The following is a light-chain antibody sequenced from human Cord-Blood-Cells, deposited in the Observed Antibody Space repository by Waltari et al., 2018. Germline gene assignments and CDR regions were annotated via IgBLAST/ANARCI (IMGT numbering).Light chain of an antibody. CDR2: AAS. Sequence: IQMTQSTSSVSASVRDRVTITCRASQGISSWVAWYQQKPGKDPKLLIYAASSLQSGVPSRFSGSGSGTDFTLTISSLQPEDFATYYCQQANSFPFTFGPGTKVDIK. CDR3: QQANSFPFT. J-gene: IGKJ3*01. CDR1: QGISSW. V-gene: IGKV1-12*01.